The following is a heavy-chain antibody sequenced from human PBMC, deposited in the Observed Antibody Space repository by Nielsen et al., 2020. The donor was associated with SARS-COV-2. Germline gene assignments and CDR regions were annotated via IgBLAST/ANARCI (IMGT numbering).Heavy chain of an antibody. V-gene: IGHV3-30*04. J-gene: IGHJ4*02. D-gene: IGHD3-3*01. Sequence: GESLKISCAASGFTFSSYAMHWVRQAPGKGLEWVAVISYDGSNKYYADSVKGRFTISRDNSKNTLYLQMNSLRAEDTAVYYCARDPAWSGYYSYLDYWGQGTLVTVSS. CDR2: ISYDGSNK. CDR1: GFTFSSYA. CDR3: ARDPAWSGYYSYLDY.